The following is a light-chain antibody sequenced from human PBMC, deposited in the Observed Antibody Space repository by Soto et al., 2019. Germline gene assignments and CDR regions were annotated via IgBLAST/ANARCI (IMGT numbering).Light chain of an antibody. V-gene: IGLV1-44*01. CDR3: AAWDDILNGVL. J-gene: IGLJ2*01. CDR2: SYN. Sequence: QPVLTQPPSASGTPGQRVIISCSGSSSNIGSNTVNWYQQIPGTAPKLLIYSYNQRPSGVPDRFSGSKSDTSASLAISGLQYEDEAEYYCAAWDDILNGVLFGGGTKLTVL. CDR1: SSNIGSNT.